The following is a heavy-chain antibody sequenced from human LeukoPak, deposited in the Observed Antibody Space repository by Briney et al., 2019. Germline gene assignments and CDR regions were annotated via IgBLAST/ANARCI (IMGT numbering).Heavy chain of an antibody. Sequence: GGSLRLSCAASGFTFSSYAMSWVRQAPGKGLEWVSAISGSGGSTYYADSVKGRFTISRDNSKNTLYVQMNSLRAEDTAVYYCAKSRQCSSTSCYRAGDYWGQGTLVTVSS. CDR2: ISGSGGST. CDR3: AKSRQCSSTSCYRAGDY. CDR1: GFTFSSYA. V-gene: IGHV3-23*01. D-gene: IGHD2-2*02. J-gene: IGHJ4*02.